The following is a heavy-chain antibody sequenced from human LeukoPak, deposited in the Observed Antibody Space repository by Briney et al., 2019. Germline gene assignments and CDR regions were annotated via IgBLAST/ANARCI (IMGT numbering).Heavy chain of an antibody. J-gene: IGHJ4*02. CDR1: GFTFSNYA. D-gene: IGHD2-15*01. Sequence: GGSLRLSCAASGFTFSNYAMKWVRQAPGKGLEWVSAISRTSAYIYYPDSVKGRFTISRDNAQNSLYLQMDSLRVEDTAVYYCARDERRYCSDGSCYPGDYWGQGTQVTVSS. CDR2: ISRTSAYI. V-gene: IGHV3-21*01. CDR3: ARDERRYCSDGSCYPGDY.